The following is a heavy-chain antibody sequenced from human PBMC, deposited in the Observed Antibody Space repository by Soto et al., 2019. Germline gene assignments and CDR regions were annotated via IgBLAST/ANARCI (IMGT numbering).Heavy chain of an antibody. D-gene: IGHD6-25*01. V-gene: IGHV4-59*01. CDR2: TYHRGST. CDR1: GVSISSYF. Sequence: SETLSLTCSVSGVSISSYFWSWIRQAPGRGLEWIGYTYHRGSTNYSPSLRSRVAISLDTSENQFSLKVNSVTAADTAVYYCARIGGYHGPLDYWGQGTPVSVSS. J-gene: IGHJ4*02. CDR3: ARIGGYHGPLDY.